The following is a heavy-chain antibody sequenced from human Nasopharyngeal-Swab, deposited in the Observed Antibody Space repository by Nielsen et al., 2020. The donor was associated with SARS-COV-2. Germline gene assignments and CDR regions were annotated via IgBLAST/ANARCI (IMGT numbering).Heavy chain of an antibody. D-gene: IGHD2-15*01. CDR3: ASTGYCSCGSCQGFSYYYYGMDV. CDR2: INSDGSST. V-gene: IGHV3-74*01. J-gene: IGHJ6*02. CDR1: GFTFSSYW. Sequence: GESLKISCAASGFTFSSYWMHWVRQAPGKGLVRVSRINSDGSSTSYADSVKGRFTISRDNAKNTLYLQMNSLRAEDTAVYYCASTGYCSCGSCQGFSYYYYGMDVWGQGTTVTVSS.